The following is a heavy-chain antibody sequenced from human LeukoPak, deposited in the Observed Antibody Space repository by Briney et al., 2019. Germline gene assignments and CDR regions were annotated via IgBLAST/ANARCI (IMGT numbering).Heavy chain of an antibody. CDR3: ARQIGVSIDY. D-gene: IGHD5/OR15-5a*01. CDR1: RFTFGSFD. Sequence: PGGSLRLSCAASRFTFGSFDMHWVRQAPGKGLEWVAFIRFDGSNNYYADSEKGRFTISRDNSKNTLYLQMSSLRPEDTAVYYCARQIGVSIDYWGQGTLVTVSS. V-gene: IGHV3-30*02. CDR2: IRFDGSNN. J-gene: IGHJ4*02.